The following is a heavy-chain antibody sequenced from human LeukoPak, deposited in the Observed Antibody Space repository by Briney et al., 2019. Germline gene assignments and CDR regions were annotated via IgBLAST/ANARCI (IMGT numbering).Heavy chain of an antibody. Sequence: SETLSLTCTVSGGSISSYYWSWIRQPPGKGLKWIGYIYYSGSTNYNPSLKSRVTISVDTSKNQFSLKLSSVTAADTAVYYCARRDSSGWYGKGDYWGQGTLVTVSS. CDR3: ARRDSSGWYGKGDY. V-gene: IGHV4-59*08. J-gene: IGHJ4*02. CDR1: GGSISSYY. CDR2: IYYSGST. D-gene: IGHD6-19*01.